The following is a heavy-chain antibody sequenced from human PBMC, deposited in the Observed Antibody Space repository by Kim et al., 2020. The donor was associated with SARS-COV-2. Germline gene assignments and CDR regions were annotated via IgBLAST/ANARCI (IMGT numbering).Heavy chain of an antibody. Sequence: SVKVSCKASGGTFSSYAISWVRQAPGQGLEWMGGIIPIFGTANYAQKFQGRVTITADESTGTAYMELSSLRSEDTAVYYCARGERTPTGYSSSPFDYWGQGTLVTVSS. CDR3: ARGERTPTGYSSSPFDY. CDR1: GGTFSSYA. V-gene: IGHV1-69*13. J-gene: IGHJ4*02. CDR2: IIPIFGTA. D-gene: IGHD6-13*01.